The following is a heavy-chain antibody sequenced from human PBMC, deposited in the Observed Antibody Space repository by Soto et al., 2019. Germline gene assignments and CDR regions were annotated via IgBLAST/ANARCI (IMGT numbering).Heavy chain of an antibody. CDR2: IYYSGST. D-gene: IGHD6-19*01. CDR1: CGSVGDRSYY. V-gene: IGHV4-61*01. CDR3: AKQWLDNWFDP. Sequence: SETMCLPCTVSCGSVGDRSYYRSWIRQPPGKGLEWIGYIYYSGSTNYNPSLKSRVTISVDTSKNQFSLKLSSVTAADTAVYYCAKQWLDNWFDPWGQGTLVTVSS. J-gene: IGHJ5*02.